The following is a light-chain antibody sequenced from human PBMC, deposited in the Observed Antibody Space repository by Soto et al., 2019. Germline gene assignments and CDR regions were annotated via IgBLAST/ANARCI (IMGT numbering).Light chain of an antibody. Sequence: AIQMTQSPSSLSASVGDRVTITCRASQDIRKDLAWYQQKPGKAPQILIYGASTLQTGVASRFSGSGSATDFTLTISRLQPEDSAAYYCLHDYNDPFTFGQGTKLDIK. CDR3: LHDYNDPFT. CDR1: QDIRKD. V-gene: IGKV1-6*01. CDR2: GAS. J-gene: IGKJ2*01.